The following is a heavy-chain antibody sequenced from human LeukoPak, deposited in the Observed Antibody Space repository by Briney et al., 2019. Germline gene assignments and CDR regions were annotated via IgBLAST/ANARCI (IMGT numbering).Heavy chain of an antibody. CDR2: IRYDGSNK. J-gene: IGHJ6*02. D-gene: IGHD2-2*01. Sequence: PGGSLRLSCAASGFTFSSYGMHWVRQAPGKGLEWVAFIRYDGSNKYYADSVKGRFTISRDNSKNTLYLQMNSLRAEDTAFYYCAKDIDCSSTSCVGYYYGMDVWGQGTTVTVSS. CDR3: AKDIDCSSTSCVGYYYGMDV. CDR1: GFTFSSYG. V-gene: IGHV3-30*02.